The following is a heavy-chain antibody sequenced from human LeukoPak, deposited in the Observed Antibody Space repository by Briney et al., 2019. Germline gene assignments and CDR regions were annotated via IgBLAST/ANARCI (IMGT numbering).Heavy chain of an antibody. CDR2: IIPIFGTA. D-gene: IGHD6-19*01. CDR1: GGTFSSYA. CDR3: ARGRAWGHPDVAVAAFFDT. V-gene: IGHV1-69*01. J-gene: IGHJ5*02. Sequence: GSSVKVSCKASGGTFSSYAISWVRQAPGQGLEWMGGIIPIFGTANYAQKFQGRVTITADEPTSTAYMDLSSLRFEDTALYYCARGRAWGHPDVAVAAFFDTWGQGTLVTVSS.